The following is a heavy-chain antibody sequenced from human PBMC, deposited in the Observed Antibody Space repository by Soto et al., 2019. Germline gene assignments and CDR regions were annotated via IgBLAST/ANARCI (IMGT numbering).Heavy chain of an antibody. CDR2: IIPIFGTA. J-gene: IGHJ5*02. D-gene: IGHD2-21*02. CDR3: ASCGGDCYPIGWFDP. V-gene: IGHV1-69*12. CDR1: GGTFSSYA. Sequence: QVQLVQSGAEVKKPGSSVKVSCKASGGTFSSYAISWVRQAPGQGLEWMGGIIPIFGTANYAQKFQGRVTMTADESTRTPYMELSSLRSEDTAVYYCASCGGDCYPIGWFDPWGQGTLVTVSS.